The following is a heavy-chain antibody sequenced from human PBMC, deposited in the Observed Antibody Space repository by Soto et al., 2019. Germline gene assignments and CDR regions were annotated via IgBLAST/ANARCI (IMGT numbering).Heavy chain of an antibody. CDR3: ARRPDAFDI. J-gene: IGHJ3*02. V-gene: IGHV3-23*01. Sequence: GGSLRLSCAGSGSTFTDFTMTRVRQAPGKGLEWVSAISGDGLSTYYAGSVKGRFTNSRDNSKTTLYLQMNSLRAEDTAGYYCARRPDAFDIWGRGTMVTVSS. CDR1: GSTFTDFT. CDR2: ISGDGLST.